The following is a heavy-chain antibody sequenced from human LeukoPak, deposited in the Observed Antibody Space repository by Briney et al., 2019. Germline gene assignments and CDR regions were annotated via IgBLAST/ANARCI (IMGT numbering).Heavy chain of an antibody. Sequence: GGSLRLSCAASGFIVSDDYISWVRQTPGKGLEWVSVIYSGGATFYADSVKGRFTISRDNSKNTVHLQMNSLRAEDTVVYYCASGGKYCTGGACYGDWGQGTLVTVSS. J-gene: IGHJ4*02. D-gene: IGHD2-8*02. CDR2: IYSGGAT. CDR3: ASGGKYCTGGACYGD. V-gene: IGHV3-53*01. CDR1: GFIVSDDY.